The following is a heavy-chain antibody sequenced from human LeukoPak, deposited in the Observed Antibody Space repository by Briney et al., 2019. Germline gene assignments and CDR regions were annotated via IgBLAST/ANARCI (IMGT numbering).Heavy chain of an antibody. J-gene: IGHJ4*02. D-gene: IGHD3-22*01. CDR3: AKDHESDGYPCLDH. CDR2: ISASGP. Sequence: PGGSLRLSCAASGFTFRRLAMPWVRRAPGKGLEWVSTISASGPYYADAVRGRFTISRDNSRNTLSLQMDSLRAEDTAVYYCAKDHESDGYPCLDHWGLGTLVTVSS. CDR1: GFTFRRLA. V-gene: IGHV3-23*01.